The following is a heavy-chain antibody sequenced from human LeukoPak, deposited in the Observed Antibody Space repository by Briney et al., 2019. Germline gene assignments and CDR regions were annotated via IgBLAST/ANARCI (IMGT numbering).Heavy chain of an antibody. CDR3: TRTTTETTYFDY. D-gene: IGHD4-17*01. Sequence: GGSLRLSCAASGFTFSDYWMHWVRQAPGKGLVWVSRINIDERTTSYADPVKGRFTISRDYAKNTLYLQMYSLRAEDTAVYYCTRTTTETTYFDYWGQGTLVTVSS. V-gene: IGHV3-74*01. CDR1: GFTFSDYW. J-gene: IGHJ4*02. CDR2: INIDERTT.